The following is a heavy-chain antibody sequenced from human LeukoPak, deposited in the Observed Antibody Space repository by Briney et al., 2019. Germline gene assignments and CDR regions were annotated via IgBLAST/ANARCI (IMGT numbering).Heavy chain of an antibody. CDR2: IYYSGST. J-gene: IGHJ4*02. V-gene: IGHV4-39*07. CDR1: GGSISSSSYC. D-gene: IGHD1-26*01. Sequence: SETLSLTCTVSGGSISSSSYCWGWIRQPPGKGLEWIGSIYYSGSTYYNPSLKSRVTISVDTSKNQFSLKLSSVTAADTAVYYCARVPRGSCFDYWGQGTLVTVSS. CDR3: ARVPRGSCFDY.